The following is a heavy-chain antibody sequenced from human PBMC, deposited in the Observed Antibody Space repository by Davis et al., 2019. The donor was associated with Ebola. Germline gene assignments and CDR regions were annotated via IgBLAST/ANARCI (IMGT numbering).Heavy chain of an antibody. D-gene: IGHD2-8*01. CDR1: GYTFTNYG. J-gene: IGHJ4*02. V-gene: IGHV1-18*04. CDR2: INPHNGNT. CDR3: ARLGTMVYATPGDY. Sequence: ASVKVSCKASGYTFTNYGITWVRQAPGQGLEWMGWINPHNGNTNYAQNVQGRVTMTTDTSTSTAYMELSSLRSEDTAVYYCARLGTMVYATPGDYWGQGTLVTVSS.